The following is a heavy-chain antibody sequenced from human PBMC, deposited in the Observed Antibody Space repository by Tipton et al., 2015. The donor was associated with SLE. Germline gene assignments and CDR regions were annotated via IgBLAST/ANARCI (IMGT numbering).Heavy chain of an antibody. CDR2: IIGSGGDT. CDR3: AKDGWFSGNGYSDY. Sequence: SLRLSCEASGFSFMSYTMNWVRQAPGKGLEWVSCIIGSGGDTKYADSVKGRFTISRDISKNTLYLQMNNLRVEDTAVYFCAKDGWFSGNGYSDYWGQGTQVPVSS. CDR1: GFSFMSYT. V-gene: IGHV3-23*01. D-gene: IGHD6-25*01. J-gene: IGHJ4*02.